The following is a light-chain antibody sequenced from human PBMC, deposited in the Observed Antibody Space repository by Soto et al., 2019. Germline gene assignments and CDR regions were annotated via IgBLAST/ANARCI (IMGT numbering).Light chain of an antibody. J-gene: IGLJ3*02. V-gene: IGLV2-14*01. Sequence: QSALTQPASVSGSLGQSITISCTGTSSDIGLYNYVSWYQQYLGKAPKLIIYEVSNRPSGVPNRFSGSKSGNTASLTISGLQSEDEAEYYCCSKRSSLTLGVFGGGTKLTVL. CDR3: CSKRSSLTLGV. CDR2: EVS. CDR1: SSDIGLYNY.